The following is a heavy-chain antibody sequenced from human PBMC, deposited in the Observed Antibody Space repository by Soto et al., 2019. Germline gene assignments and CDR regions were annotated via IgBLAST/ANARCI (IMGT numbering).Heavy chain of an antibody. Sequence: GESLKISCQASGYNFFNYWIGWVRQVPGKGLEWMGIVYPDDSDTRYSPSFQGQVIISADKSINAAYLQWNSLKASDSAIYYCARGVRGTWARPHNMDVRGQAIPVTVSS. J-gene: IGHJ6*02. CDR1: GYNFFNYW. V-gene: IGHV5-51*01. CDR2: VYPDDSDT. CDR3: ARGVRGTWARPHNMDV. D-gene: IGHD3-3*01.